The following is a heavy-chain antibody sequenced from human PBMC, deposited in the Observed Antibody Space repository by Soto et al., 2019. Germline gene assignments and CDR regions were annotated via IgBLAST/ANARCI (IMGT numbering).Heavy chain of an antibody. CDR1: GGSISSYS. Sequence: SETLSLTCPVYGGSISSYSWSWIRQPAGKGLEWIGRIYTSGSTNYNPSLKSRVTMSVDTSKNQFSLKLSSVTAADTAVYYCAIEWRFEYSSPNFDPWGQGTLVTVSS. CDR2: IYTSGST. V-gene: IGHV4-4*07. D-gene: IGHD6-6*01. CDR3: AIEWRFEYSSPNFDP. J-gene: IGHJ5*02.